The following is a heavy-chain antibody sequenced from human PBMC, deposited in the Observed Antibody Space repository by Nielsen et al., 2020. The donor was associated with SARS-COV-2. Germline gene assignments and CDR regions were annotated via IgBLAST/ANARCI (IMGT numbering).Heavy chain of an antibody. CDR2: IYWDDDK. D-gene: IGHD3-10*01. V-gene: IGHV2-5*02. CDR1: GFSLSTSGVG. Sequence: SGSTLVKPPQTLTLTCTFSGFSLSTSGVGVGWIRQPPGKALEWLALIYWDDDKRYSPSLKSRLTITKDTSKNQVVLTMTNMDPVDTATYYCAHRRGYYGSGTLYYFDYWGQGTLVTVSS. CDR3: AHRRGYYGSGTLYYFDY. J-gene: IGHJ4*02.